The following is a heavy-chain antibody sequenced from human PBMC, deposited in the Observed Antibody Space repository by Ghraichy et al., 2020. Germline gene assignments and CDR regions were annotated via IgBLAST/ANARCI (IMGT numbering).Heavy chain of an antibody. J-gene: IGHJ4*02. CDR1: GFSFGGYS. CDR3: ARDRTEPNFDY. D-gene: IGHD1-14*01. V-gene: IGHV3-48*02. Sequence: RGSLRLSCAASGFSFGGYSMNWVRQAPGKGLEWLSYISSASDATRYADSVKGRFTISRDNAKNSLYLQMNSLREEDTAVYYCARDRTEPNFDYWGQGTLVAVSS. CDR2: ISSASDAT.